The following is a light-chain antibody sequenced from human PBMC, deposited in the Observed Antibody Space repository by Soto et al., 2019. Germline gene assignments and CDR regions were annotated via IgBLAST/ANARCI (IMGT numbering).Light chain of an antibody. CDR1: QSVSSSY. CDR2: GAS. CDR3: QQYGSSPHREGYPIIYT. V-gene: IGKV3-20*01. J-gene: IGKJ2*01. Sequence: EIVLTQSPGTLSLSPGERATLSCRASQSVSSSYLAWYQQKPGQAPRLLIYGASSRATGIPDRFSGSGSGTDFTLTISRLEPEDFAVYYCQQYGSSPHREGYPIIYTFGQGTKLEIK.